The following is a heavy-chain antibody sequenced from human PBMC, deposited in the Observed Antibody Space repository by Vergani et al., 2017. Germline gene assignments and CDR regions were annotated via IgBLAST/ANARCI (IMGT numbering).Heavy chain of an antibody. CDR1: GGTFSSYA. V-gene: IGHV7-4-1*02. CDR2: INTNTGNP. J-gene: IGHJ6*03. Sequence: QVQLVQSGAEVKKPGSSVKVSCKASGGTFSSYAISWVRQAPGQGLEWMGWINTNTGNPTYAQGFTGRFVFSLDTSVSTAYLQISSLKAEDTAVYYCARESRGSGWSYYYYYMDVWGKGTTVTVSS. D-gene: IGHD6-19*01. CDR3: ARESRGSGWSYYYYYMDV.